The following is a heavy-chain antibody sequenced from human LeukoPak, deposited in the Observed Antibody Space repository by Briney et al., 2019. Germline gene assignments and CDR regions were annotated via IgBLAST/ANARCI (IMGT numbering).Heavy chain of an antibody. Sequence: SETLSLTCTVSGGSISSGSYYWSWIRQPAGKGLEWIGRIYTSGSTNYNPSLKSRVTISVDTSKNQFSLKLSSVTAADTAVYYCARVGQGTDYWGQGTLVTVSS. D-gene: IGHD1-1*01. J-gene: IGHJ4*02. CDR2: IYTSGST. CDR1: GGSISSGSYY. CDR3: ARVGQGTDY. V-gene: IGHV4-61*02.